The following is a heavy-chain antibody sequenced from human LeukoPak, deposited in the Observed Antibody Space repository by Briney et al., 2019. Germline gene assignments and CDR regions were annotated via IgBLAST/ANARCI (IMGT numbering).Heavy chain of an antibody. V-gene: IGHV4-30-4*08. CDR2: IYRSGST. D-gene: IGHD2-2*01. CDR1: GGSISSGDYF. J-gene: IGHJ4*02. CDR3: ATANYAYGDY. Sequence: SQTLSLTCSVSGGSISSGDYFWSWIRQPPGQGLEWIGYIYRSGSTYYSPSLKSRVSISLDTSKNQFSLKLSAVTAADTAVYYCATANYAYGDYWGQGTLVTVSS.